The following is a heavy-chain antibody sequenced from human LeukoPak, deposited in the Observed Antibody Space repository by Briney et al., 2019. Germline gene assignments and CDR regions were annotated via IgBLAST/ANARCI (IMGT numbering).Heavy chain of an antibody. V-gene: IGHV3-30-3*01. CDR3: ARSSLGLAEFDY. CDR1: GFTFSRYA. J-gene: IGHJ4*02. CDR2: ISYDGSKK. Sequence: GRSLRLSCAASGFTFSRYAMHGVGQAPGKGLEGVAIISYDGSKKNYADSEKGRFTISRENSKKTLYLQMNSLRADDTALYYCARSSLGLAEFDYWGQGTLVTVSS. D-gene: IGHD6-19*01.